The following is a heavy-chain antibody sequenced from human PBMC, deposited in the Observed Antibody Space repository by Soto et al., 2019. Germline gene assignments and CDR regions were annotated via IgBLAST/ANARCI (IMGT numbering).Heavy chain of an antibody. V-gene: IGHV3-7*04. CDR2: IKQDGSEK. CDR1: GFTLSGYW. J-gene: IGHJ3*02. D-gene: IGHD5-18*01. CDR3: ARLNVDTAMVRSAFDI. Sequence: GGSLRLSCAASGFTLSGYWMSWVRQAPGKGLEWVANIKQDGSEKYYVDSVKGRFTISRDNAKNSLYLQMNSLRAEDTAVYYCARLNVDTAMVRSAFDIWGQGTMVTVSS.